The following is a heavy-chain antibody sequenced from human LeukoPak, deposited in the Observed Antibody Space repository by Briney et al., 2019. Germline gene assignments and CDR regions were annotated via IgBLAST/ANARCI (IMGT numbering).Heavy chain of an antibody. CDR3: ASPPSIWFGELSYAFDI. CDR2: IYYSGST. D-gene: IGHD3-10*01. V-gene: IGHV4-39*01. J-gene: IGHJ3*02. CDR1: GGSISSSSYY. Sequence: PSETLSLTCTVSGGSISSSSYYWGWIRQPPGKGLEWIGSIYYSGSTYYNPSLKSRLTICVDTSKNQFSLKLSSVTAADTAVYYCASPPSIWFGELSYAFDIWGQGTMVTVSS.